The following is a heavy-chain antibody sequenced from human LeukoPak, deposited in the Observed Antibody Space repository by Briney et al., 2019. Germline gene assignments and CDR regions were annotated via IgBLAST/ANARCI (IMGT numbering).Heavy chain of an antibody. CDR2: ISYDGSNK. D-gene: IGHD3-16*01. CDR1: GFTFSSYD. J-gene: IGHJ4*02. CDR3: AKNWGSLDY. Sequence: GGSLRLSWAPSGFTFSSYDMPWVRQAPGKGLEWVAVISYDGSNKYYADSVKGRFTISRDNSKNTLYLQMNSLRAEDTAVYYCAKNWGSLDYWGQGTLVTVSS. V-gene: IGHV3-30*18.